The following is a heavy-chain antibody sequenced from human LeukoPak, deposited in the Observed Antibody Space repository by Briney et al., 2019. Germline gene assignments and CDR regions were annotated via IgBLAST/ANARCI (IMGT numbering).Heavy chain of an antibody. CDR1: GFIFSSYG. V-gene: IGHV3-30*18. J-gene: IGHJ4*02. D-gene: IGHD3-22*01. CDR3: AKDYSPLWNSGNYGAGQ. CDR2: ISYDGSNQ. Sequence: PGGSLRLSCAASGFIFSSYGMHWVRQAPGKGLEWVAVISYDGSNQYYGDSVKGRFTISRDNSKNTLHVQMNSLTTEDTAVYYCAKDYSPLWNSGNYGAGQWGQGTLVAVFS.